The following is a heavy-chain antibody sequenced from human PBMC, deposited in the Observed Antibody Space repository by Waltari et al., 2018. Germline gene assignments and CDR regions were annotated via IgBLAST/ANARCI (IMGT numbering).Heavy chain of an antibody. D-gene: IGHD1-26*01. CDR2: INSDGSST. Sequence: EVQLVESGGGLVQPGGSLRLSCAASGFTFSSYWMHWVRQAPGKGLGWVLRINSDGSSTSYADSVKGRFTISRDNAKNTLYLQMNSLRAEDTAVYYCASEVGGRFEIDYWGQGTLVTVSS. CDR1: GFTFSSYW. J-gene: IGHJ4*02. CDR3: ASEVGGRFEIDY. V-gene: IGHV3-74*01.